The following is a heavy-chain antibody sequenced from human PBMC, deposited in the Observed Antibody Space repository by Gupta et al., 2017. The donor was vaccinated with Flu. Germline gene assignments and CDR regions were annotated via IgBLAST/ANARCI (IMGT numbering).Heavy chain of an antibody. CDR2: INPSGGST. CDR3: ARDATPSIAVAGTGNYYYYYGMDV. CDR1: GYTFTSYY. V-gene: IGHV1-46*01. Sequence: QVQLVQSGAEVKKPGASVKVSCKASGYTFTSYYMHWVRQAPGQGLEWMGIINPSGGSTSYAQKFQGRVTMTRGTSTSTVYMELSSLRSEDTAVYYCARDATPSIAVAGTGNYYYYYGMDVWGQGTTVTVSS. D-gene: IGHD6-19*01. J-gene: IGHJ6*02.